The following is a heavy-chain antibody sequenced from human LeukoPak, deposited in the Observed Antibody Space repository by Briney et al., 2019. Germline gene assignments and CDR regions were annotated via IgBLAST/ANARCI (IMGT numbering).Heavy chain of an antibody. CDR2: INHSGST. V-gene: IGHV4-34*01. J-gene: IGHJ4*02. CDR1: GGSFSGYY. D-gene: IGHD5-12*01. CDR3: ARWRWQYYFDY. Sequence: SETLSLTCAVYGGSFSGYYWSWIRQPPGKGLEWIGEINHSGSTNYNPSLKSRVTISVVTSKNQFSLKLSSVTAADTAVYYCARWRWQYYFDYWGQGTLVTVTS.